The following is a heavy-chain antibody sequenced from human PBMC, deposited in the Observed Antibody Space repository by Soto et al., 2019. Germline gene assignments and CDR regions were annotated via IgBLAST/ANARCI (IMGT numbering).Heavy chain of an antibody. CDR3: ARHSDYDRKYGMDV. J-gene: IGHJ6*02. CDR1: GYTFSSYW. D-gene: IGHD5-12*01. CDR2: IYPGDSDT. Sequence: PGESLTISCKGSGYTFSSYWIGWVCQMPGKGLEWMGIIYPGDSDTTYSPSFQGQVTISVDKSISTAYLQWSSLKASDTAMYYCARHSDYDRKYGMDVWGQGTTVTVSS. V-gene: IGHV5-51*01.